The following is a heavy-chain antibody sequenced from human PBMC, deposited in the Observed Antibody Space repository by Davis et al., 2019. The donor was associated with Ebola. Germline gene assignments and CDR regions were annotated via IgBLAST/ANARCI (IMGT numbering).Heavy chain of an antibody. Sequence: GESLKISCAASGFAFSNSWMHRVRQAPGKGLVWVSRINSDGSSASYADSVKGRFTTSRNNAKNTLYLQMNSLRAEDTAVYYCAKDRWTGYYVFDSWGQGAQVTASS. J-gene: IGHJ4*02. V-gene: IGHV3-74*01. CDR3: AKDRWTGYYVFDS. CDR1: GFAFSNSW. CDR2: INSDGSSA. D-gene: IGHD3/OR15-3a*01.